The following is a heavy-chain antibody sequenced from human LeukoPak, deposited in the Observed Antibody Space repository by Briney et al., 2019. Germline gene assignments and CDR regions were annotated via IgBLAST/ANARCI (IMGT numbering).Heavy chain of an antibody. J-gene: IGHJ3*02. CDR2: IYTIGST. Sequence: PSETLSSIQTVSGGSISSYYCGCTRQPPGNGLEWIGYIYTIGSTNYNTSLKSRVTISVDTSKNQCSLKMSSVTAADTAVYYCARHGGTGRAFDIWGQGTMVTV. CDR3: ARHGGTGRAFDI. V-gene: IGHV4-4*09. D-gene: IGHD3-10*01. CDR1: GGSISSYY.